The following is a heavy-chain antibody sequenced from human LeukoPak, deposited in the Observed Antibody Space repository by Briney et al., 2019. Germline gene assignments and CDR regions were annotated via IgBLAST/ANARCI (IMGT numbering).Heavy chain of an antibody. Sequence: KPSETLSLTCTVSGGSISSYYWSWIRQPPGKRLEWIGYIYYSGSTSYNPSLKSRVTISVDTSKNQFSLKLTSVTAADTAVYYCARYGSGSYSDDHFQHWGQGTLVTVSS. CDR1: GGSISSYY. D-gene: IGHD3-10*01. CDR3: ARYGSGSYSDDHFQH. V-gene: IGHV4-59*08. J-gene: IGHJ1*01. CDR2: IYYSGST.